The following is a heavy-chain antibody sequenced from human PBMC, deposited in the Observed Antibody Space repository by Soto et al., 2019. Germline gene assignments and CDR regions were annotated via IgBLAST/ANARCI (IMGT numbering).Heavy chain of an antibody. CDR3: ARDTYDFWSGPPRIYYYYYMDV. D-gene: IGHD3-3*01. Sequence: ASVKVSFKASGYTFTSYYMHWVRQAPGQGLEWMGIINPSGGSTSYAQKFQGRVTMTRDTSTSTVYMELSSLRSEDTAVYYCARDTYDFWSGPPRIYYYYYMDVWGKGTTVTVSS. J-gene: IGHJ6*03. CDR1: GYTFTSYY. CDR2: INPSGGST. V-gene: IGHV1-46*03.